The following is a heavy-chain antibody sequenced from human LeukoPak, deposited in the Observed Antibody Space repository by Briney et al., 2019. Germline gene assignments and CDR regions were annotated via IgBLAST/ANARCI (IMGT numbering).Heavy chain of an antibody. CDR2: IYSGGTT. V-gene: IGHV3-66*01. J-gene: IGHJ4*02. Sequence: PGGSLRLSCAASGFTVSSNYMSWVRQAPGKGLEWVSLIYSGGTTYYADSVKGRFTISRDTSKNTLYLQMNSLRAEDTAMYYCARTDTSSWYGLDYWGQGTLVAVSS. CDR3: ARTDTSSWYGLDY. CDR1: GFTVSSNY. D-gene: IGHD6-13*01.